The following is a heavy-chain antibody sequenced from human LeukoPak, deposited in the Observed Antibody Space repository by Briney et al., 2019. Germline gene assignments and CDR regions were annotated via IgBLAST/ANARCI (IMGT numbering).Heavy chain of an antibody. V-gene: IGHV1-46*01. J-gene: IGHJ4*02. CDR1: GYTFTTYY. Sequence: ASVKVSCKASGYTFTTYYINWVRQAPGQGLEWMGIINPSGGSPTYAQKFQGRVTVTRDTSTSTVHMELSGLRSEDTAVYYCARDQEGFDYWGQGTLVTVSS. CDR2: INPSGGSP. CDR3: ARDQEGFDY.